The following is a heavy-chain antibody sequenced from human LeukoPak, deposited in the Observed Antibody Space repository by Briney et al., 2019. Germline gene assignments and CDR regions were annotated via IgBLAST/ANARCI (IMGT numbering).Heavy chain of an antibody. V-gene: IGHV4-59*01. J-gene: IGHJ5*02. CDR1: GGXISGYF. CDR2: IYYTGNT. Sequence: PSETLSLTCTVSGGXISGYFWTWIRQPPGKGLEWIGYIYYTGNTNYNPSLKSRVTISIDTSKNHFSLNVNSVTAADAAMYYCVRSKSGAYGWFDPWGPGTLVTVSS. CDR3: VRSKSGAYGWFDP. D-gene: IGHD2-15*01.